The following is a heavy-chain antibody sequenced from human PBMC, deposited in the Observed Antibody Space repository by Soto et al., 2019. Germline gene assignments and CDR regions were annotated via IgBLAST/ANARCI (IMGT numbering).Heavy chain of an antibody. CDR1: GFSFSADGVG. CDR2: IYWDDDT. D-gene: IGHD2-2*01. CDR3: AHAFGGTSWPNDAFDV. V-gene: IGHV2-5*02. J-gene: IGHJ3*01. Sequence: QITLKESGPTLVKPTQTLTLTCIFSGFSFSADGVGVGWIRQPPGKALEWLALIYWDDDTRYSPSLKSRLTITTDTSKNQVVLTMTNMDPVDTGTYYCAHAFGGTSWPNDAFDVWGQGTVVTVSS.